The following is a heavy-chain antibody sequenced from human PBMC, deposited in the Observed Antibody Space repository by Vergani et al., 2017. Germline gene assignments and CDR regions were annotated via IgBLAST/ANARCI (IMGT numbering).Heavy chain of an antibody. J-gene: IGHJ4*02. V-gene: IGHV3-9*01. D-gene: IGHD3-10*01. CDR3: AKDPGDGSYQMYYFDY. Sequence: EVQLVESEGNLVQPGRSLRLSCAASGFTFDDYAMHWVRQPPGKGLEWVSGISWNSNTIGYADSVKGRFTISRDNAKNSLYLQMNSLRAEDTALYYCAKDPGDGSYQMYYFDYWGQGTLVTVSS. CDR2: ISWNSNTI. CDR1: GFTFDDYA.